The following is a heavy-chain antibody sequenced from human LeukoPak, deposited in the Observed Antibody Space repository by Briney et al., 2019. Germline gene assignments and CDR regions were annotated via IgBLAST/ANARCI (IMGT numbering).Heavy chain of an antibody. V-gene: IGHV4-59*08. D-gene: IGHD4-23*01. CDR2: IYYSGST. CDR3: ARGKGHFDY. J-gene: IGHJ4*02. CDR1: GGSISSYY. Sequence: PSETLSLTCTVPGGSISSYYWSWIRQPPGKGLEWIGHIYYSGSTNYNPSLKSRVTISLDTSKNQFSLKLNSVTAADTAVYQCARGKGHFDYWGQGTLVTVSS.